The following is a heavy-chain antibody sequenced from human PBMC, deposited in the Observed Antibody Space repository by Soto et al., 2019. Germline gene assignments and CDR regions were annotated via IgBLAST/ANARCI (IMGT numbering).Heavy chain of an antibody. Sequence: SETLSLTCDVSGDTISTGGYTWAWIRQPPRKALEWIGHTYHSGNPYYNPSLKSRVIISVDTSKNQFSLKLSSVTAADTAVYYCARLNGYCISTNWHGYYGMVVWGQGITVTVSS. J-gene: IGHJ6*02. CDR3: ARLNGYCISTNWHGYYGMVV. CDR1: GDTISTGGYT. D-gene: IGHD2-2*03. CDR2: TYHSGNP. V-gene: IGHV4-30-2*01.